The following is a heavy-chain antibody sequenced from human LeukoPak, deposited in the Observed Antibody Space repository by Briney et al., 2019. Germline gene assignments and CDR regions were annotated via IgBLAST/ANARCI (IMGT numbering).Heavy chain of an antibody. J-gene: IGHJ4*02. Sequence: GGSLRLSCAASGFTVSSNYMSWVRQAPGKGLEWVSVIYSGGSTYYADSVKGRFTISRDNAKNSLYLQMNSLRAEDTAVYYCAREADSGSSGDYFDYWGQGTLVTVSS. CDR3: AREADSGSSGDYFDY. D-gene: IGHD6-6*01. CDR1: GFTVSSNY. CDR2: IYSGGST. V-gene: IGHV3-53*01.